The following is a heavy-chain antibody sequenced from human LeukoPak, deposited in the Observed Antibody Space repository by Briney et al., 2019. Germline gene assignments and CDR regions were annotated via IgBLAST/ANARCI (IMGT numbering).Heavy chain of an antibody. J-gene: IGHJ5*02. CDR1: GGSFSDYH. Sequence: SETLSLTCAVYGGSFSDYHWSWIRQPPGKGLEWIGSISYSGSTYYNPSLKSRVTISVDTSKNQFSLKLSSVTAADTAVYYCAGHVFRFSNCFDPWGQGTLVTVSS. D-gene: IGHD3-3*01. V-gene: IGHV4-34*01. CDR2: ISYSGST. CDR3: AGHVFRFSNCFDP.